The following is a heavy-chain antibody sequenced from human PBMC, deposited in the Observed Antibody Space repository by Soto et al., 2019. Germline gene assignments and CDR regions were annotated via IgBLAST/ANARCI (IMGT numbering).Heavy chain of an antibody. CDR3: ASHDFWDRPFDY. CDR2: IYYSGST. V-gene: IGHV4-31*03. CDR1: RCSMSSEKNY. D-gene: IGHD3-3*01. Sequence: ETRARNGCISRCSMSSEKNYWSWIRQHPGKGLEWIGYIYYSGSTYYNPSLKSRVTISVDTSKNQFSLKLSSVTAADTAVYYCASHDFWDRPFDYWGQGTLVTVSS. J-gene: IGHJ4*02.